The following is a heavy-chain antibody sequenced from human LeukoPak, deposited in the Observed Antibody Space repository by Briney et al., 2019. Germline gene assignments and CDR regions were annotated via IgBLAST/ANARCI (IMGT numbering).Heavy chain of an antibody. D-gene: IGHD6-19*01. V-gene: IGHV4-34*01. Sequence: PSETLSLTCAVYGGSFSGYYWSWIRQPPGKGLEWIGEINHSGSTNYNPSLKSRVTISVDTSKNQFSLKLSSVTAADTAVYYCARGSSGWYFYWGQGTLVTVSS. CDR3: ARGSSGWYFY. J-gene: IGHJ4*02. CDR2: INHSGST. CDR1: GGSFSGYY.